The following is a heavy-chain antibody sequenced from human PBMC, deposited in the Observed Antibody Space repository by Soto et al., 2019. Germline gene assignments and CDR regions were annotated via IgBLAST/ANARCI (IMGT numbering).Heavy chain of an antibody. V-gene: IGHV3-23*01. D-gene: IGHD6-19*01. CDR2: ISGSGGST. Sequence: EVQLLESGGGLVQPGGSLRLSCAASGFTFSNYAMNWVRQAPGKGLEWVSVISGSGGSTYYADSVKGRFTISRDNSKNALYLQMNSVRADDTAVYYCASRSSGWYFDYWGQGTLVTVSS. J-gene: IGHJ4*02. CDR3: ASRSSGWYFDY. CDR1: GFTFSNYA.